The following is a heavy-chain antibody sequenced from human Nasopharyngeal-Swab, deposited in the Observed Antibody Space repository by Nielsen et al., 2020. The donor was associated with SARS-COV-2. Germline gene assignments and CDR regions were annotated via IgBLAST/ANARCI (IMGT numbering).Heavy chain of an antibody. V-gene: IGHV3-64*01. D-gene: IGHD3/OR15-3a*01. Sequence: GESLKISCAASGFTFSSYAMHWVRQAPGKGLEYVSAISSNGGSTYYANSVKGRFTISRDNSKNTLYLQMNSLRAEDTAVYYCASGLDYWGQGTLVTVSS. CDR1: GFTFSSYA. CDR2: ISSNGGST. CDR3: ASGLDY. J-gene: IGHJ4*02.